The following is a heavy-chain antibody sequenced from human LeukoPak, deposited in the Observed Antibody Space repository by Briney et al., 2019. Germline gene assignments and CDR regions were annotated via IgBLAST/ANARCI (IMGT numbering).Heavy chain of an antibody. D-gene: IGHD5-18*01. CDR3: ARVSGTIQIWPQPFGDGMDV. J-gene: IGHJ6*02. V-gene: IGHV3-23*01. CDR2: ISGSGRNT. Sequence: XGSLRLSCAASRFTFSSYVMSWVRQAPGKGLECVSAISGSGRNTYYADSVKGRFTISRDNSKNTLYLQMNSLRAEDTAVYYCARVSGTIQIWPQPFGDGMDVWGQGTTVTVSS. CDR1: RFTFSSYV.